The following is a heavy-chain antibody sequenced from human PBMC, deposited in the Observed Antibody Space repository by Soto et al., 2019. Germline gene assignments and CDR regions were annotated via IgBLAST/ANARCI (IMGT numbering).Heavy chain of an antibody. CDR2: IWFDGSNV. J-gene: IGHJ4*02. CDR1: GFTFSGHG. D-gene: IGHD6-13*01. CDR3: ARWTGMTPAGGLDY. V-gene: IGHV3-33*03. Sequence: QVQLMESGGGVVQPGRSLRLSCAASGFTFSGHGMHWVRQAPGKGLGWVGFIWFDGSNVDYIDSVKGRFTISRDNFRNMLYLQRNSLRAEDTSVYYCARWTGMTPAGGLDYWGQGTLVTVSS.